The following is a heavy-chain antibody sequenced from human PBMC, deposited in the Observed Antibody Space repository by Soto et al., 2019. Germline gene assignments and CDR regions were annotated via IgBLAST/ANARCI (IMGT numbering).Heavy chain of an antibody. CDR1: GFTFSSYE. Sequence: LRLSCAASGFTFSSYEMDWVRQAPVKGLEWVAYISSSGTILYGESVKGRFTISRDNADNSLYLQMNSLTAEDTAVYYCTKEKSVMYSGYDAFDIWGRGTMVTVSS. J-gene: IGHJ3*02. V-gene: IGHV3-48*03. CDR2: ISSSGTI. D-gene: IGHD5-12*01. CDR3: TKEKSVMYSGYDAFDI.